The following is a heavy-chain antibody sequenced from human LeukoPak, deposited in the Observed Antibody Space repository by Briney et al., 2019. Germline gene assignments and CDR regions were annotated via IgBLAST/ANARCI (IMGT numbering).Heavy chain of an antibody. CDR2: ISSSGSTI. D-gene: IGHD1-26*01. CDR1: GFTFSSYE. V-gene: IGHV3-48*03. Sequence: GGSLRLSCAASGFTFSSYEMNWVRQAPGKGLEWVSYISSSGSTIYYADSVEGRFTISRDNAKNSLYLQMNSLRAEDTAVYYCARRSSSGSYYRPFDYWGQGTLDTVSS. CDR3: ARRSSSGSYYRPFDY. J-gene: IGHJ4*02.